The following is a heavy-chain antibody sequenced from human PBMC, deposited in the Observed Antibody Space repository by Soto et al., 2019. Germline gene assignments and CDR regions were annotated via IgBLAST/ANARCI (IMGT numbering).Heavy chain of an antibody. V-gene: IGHV1-8*01. CDR3: ARGQRGSTVDPRSDFDY. Sequence: QVQLVQSGAEVKKPGASVKVSCKASGYTFTSYDINWVRQATGQGLEWMGWMNPNSGNTGYAQKFQGRVTMTRNTSISTAYXELRSLRSEDTAVXXCARGQRGSTVDPRSDFDYWGQGTLVTVSS. CDR2: MNPNSGNT. CDR1: GYTFTSYD. J-gene: IGHJ4*02. D-gene: IGHD2-2*01.